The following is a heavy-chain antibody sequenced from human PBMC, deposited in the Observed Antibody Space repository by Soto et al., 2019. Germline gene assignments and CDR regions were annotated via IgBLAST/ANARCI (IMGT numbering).Heavy chain of an antibody. J-gene: IGHJ5*02. CDR1: GYSITSGYY. V-gene: IGHV4-38-2*02. CDR3: ARVKSSGYGRPNWFDP. CDR2: IYHSGTT. D-gene: IGHD5-12*01. Sequence: SETLSLTCTVSGYSITSGYYWGWIRQPPGKGLEWIGSIYHSGTTYYNASLKSRVTISVDTSKNQFSLKLSSVTAADTAVYYCARVKSSGYGRPNWFDPWGQGALVTVSS.